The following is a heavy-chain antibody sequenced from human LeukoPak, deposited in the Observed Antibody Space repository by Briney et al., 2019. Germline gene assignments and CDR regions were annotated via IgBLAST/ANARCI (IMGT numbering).Heavy chain of an antibody. D-gene: IGHD3-22*01. Sequence: GASVKVSCKASGGTFSGYAISWVRQAPGQGLEWMGGIIPIFGTANYAQKFQGRVTITADESTSTAYMELSSLRSEDTAVYYCAGYDSSGYYYVSEYSQHWGQGTLVTVSS. J-gene: IGHJ1*01. CDR2: IIPIFGTA. CDR3: AGYDSSGYYYVSEYSQH. V-gene: IGHV1-69*13. CDR1: GGTFSGYA.